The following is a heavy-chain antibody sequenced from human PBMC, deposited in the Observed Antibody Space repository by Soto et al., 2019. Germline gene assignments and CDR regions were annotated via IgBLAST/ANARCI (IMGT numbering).Heavy chain of an antibody. CDR2: INAHSGGT. CDR1: GFSFTGYY. D-gene: IGHD6-6*01. J-gene: IGHJ5*02. CDR3: AKDLTRQLAYWLDP. V-gene: IGHV1-2*02. Sequence: EASVKVSCKASGFSFTGYYIHWLRQALGQGLEWMGWINAHSGGTEYAQKFQGRVTLTRDTSIATAYLTLTSLTSDDTALYYCAKDLTRQLAYWLDPWGQGTQVTVSS.